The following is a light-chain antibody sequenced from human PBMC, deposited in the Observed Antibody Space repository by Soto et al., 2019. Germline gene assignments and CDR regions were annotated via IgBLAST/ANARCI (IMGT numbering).Light chain of an antibody. J-gene: IGKJ1*01. Sequence: DIQMTQSPSTLSASVGDRVTITCRASQSISSWLAWYQQKPGKAPKLLIYKASSLESGVPSRFSGSGSGTEFTLTSSSLQPGEFATYYCQQYNSYWTFGQGTTGEIQ. CDR2: KAS. CDR1: QSISSW. CDR3: QQYNSYWT. V-gene: IGKV1-5*03.